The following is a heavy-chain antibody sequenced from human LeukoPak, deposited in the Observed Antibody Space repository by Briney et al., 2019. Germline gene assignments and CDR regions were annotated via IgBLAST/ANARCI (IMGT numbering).Heavy chain of an antibody. V-gene: IGHV1-46*01. CDR3: ARDDTPSYYDFWSGYPGGLDH. D-gene: IGHD3-3*01. CDR2: INPSGGRT. J-gene: IGHJ4*02. Sequence: ASVKVSCKASGYMFTRYYMHWVRQAPGQGLEWMGIINPSGGRTSYAQKFQGRVTMTRDMSTSTVYMELSSLRSEDTAVYYCARDDTPSYYDFWSGYPGGLDHWGQGTLVTVSS. CDR1: GYMFTRYY.